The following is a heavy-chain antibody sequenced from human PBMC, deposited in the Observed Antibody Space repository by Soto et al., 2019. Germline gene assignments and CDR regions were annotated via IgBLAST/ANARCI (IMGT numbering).Heavy chain of an antibody. CDR1: GFSLSTSGVG. CDR2: IYWDDDK. J-gene: IGHJ4*02. CDR3: AHRQTNSYGSGSYPLDFDY. V-gene: IGHV2-5*02. D-gene: IGHD3-10*01. Sequence: QITLKESGPPLVKPTQTLTLTCTFSGFSLSTSGVGVGWIRQPPGKALEWLALIYWDDDKRYSPSLKSRLTITKDTSKNQVVLTMTNMDLVDTATYYCAHRQTNSYGSGSYPLDFDYWGQGTLVTVSS.